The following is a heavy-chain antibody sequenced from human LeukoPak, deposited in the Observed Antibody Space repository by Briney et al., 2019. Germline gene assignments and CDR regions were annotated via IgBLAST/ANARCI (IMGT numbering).Heavy chain of an antibody. D-gene: IGHD2-15*01. J-gene: IGHJ4*02. CDR2: IISIFGTV. V-gene: IGHV1-69*13. CDR1: GGTFSNYA. CDR3: AREGLSSSGVYYFDY. Sequence: GASVKVSCQASGGTFSNYAISWVRQAPGQGLEWMGVIISIFGTVNYAQKFQGRVTITADESTSTAYMELSSLRSEDTAVYYCAREGLSSSGVYYFDYWGQGTLVTVSS.